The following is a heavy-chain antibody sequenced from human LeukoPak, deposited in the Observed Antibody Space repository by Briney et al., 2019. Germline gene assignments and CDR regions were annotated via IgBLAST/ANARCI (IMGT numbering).Heavy chain of an antibody. CDR3: ARGRAVYYYYFYYMDF. Sequence: PSETLSLTCAVYGGSFCGYYWSWIRQPPGRGLEWIGEINHSGSTNYNPSLKSRVTISVDTSKNQSSLKLGSVTAADTAVYYCARGRAVYYYYFYYMDFWGKGTTVTVSS. V-gene: IGHV4-34*01. CDR1: GGSFCGYY. J-gene: IGHJ6*03. CDR2: INHSGST.